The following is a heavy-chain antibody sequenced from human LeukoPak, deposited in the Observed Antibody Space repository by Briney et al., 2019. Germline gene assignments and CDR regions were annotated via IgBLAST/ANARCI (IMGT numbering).Heavy chain of an antibody. V-gene: IGHV4-34*01. Sequence: PSETLSLTCAVYGGSFSGYYWSWIRQPPGKGLEWIGEINHSGSTNYNPSLKSRVTISVDTSKNQFSLKLSSVTAADTAVYYCARGKGSGSYYPFDYWGQGTLVTVSS. J-gene: IGHJ4*02. D-gene: IGHD3-10*01. CDR3: ARGKGSGSYYPFDY. CDR2: INHSGST. CDR1: GGSFSGYY.